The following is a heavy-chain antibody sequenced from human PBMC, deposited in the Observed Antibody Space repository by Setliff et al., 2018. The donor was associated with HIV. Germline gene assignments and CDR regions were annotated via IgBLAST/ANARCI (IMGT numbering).Heavy chain of an antibody. Sequence: SVKVSCKASRYIFTNDPMNWVRQAPGQGLEWMGWVNTKTGNPTYAQDFTGRFVFSLDTSVNTAYLEISGLKIEDTAVYFCAREFLLGDLSFPANWGQGTLVTVSS. CDR3: AREFLLGDLSFPAN. CDR2: VNTKTGNP. J-gene: IGHJ4*02. CDR1: RYIFTNDP. V-gene: IGHV7-4-1*02. D-gene: IGHD3-16*02.